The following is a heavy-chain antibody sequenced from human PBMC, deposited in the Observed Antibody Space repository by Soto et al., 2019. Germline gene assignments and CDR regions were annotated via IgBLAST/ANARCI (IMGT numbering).Heavy chain of an antibody. CDR2: IIPIFGTA. CDR3: VWSCSWYPWGDFDY. V-gene: IGHV1-69*13. CDR1: GGTFSSYA. Sequence: SVKVSCKASGGTFSSYAISWVRQAPGQGLGWMGGIIPIFGTANYAQKFQGRVTITADESTSTAYMELSSLRSEDTAVYYCVWSCSWYPWGDFDYWGQGTLVTVSS. J-gene: IGHJ4*02. D-gene: IGHD6-13*01.